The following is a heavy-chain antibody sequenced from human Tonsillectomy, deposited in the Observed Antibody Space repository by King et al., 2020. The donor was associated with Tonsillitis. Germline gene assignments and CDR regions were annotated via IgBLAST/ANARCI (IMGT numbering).Heavy chain of an antibody. CDR3: ARVRSGFYYGSGSPAHWFDP. D-gene: IGHD3-10*01. V-gene: IGHV4-59*01. CDR2: IYYNGST. CDR1: GGSISSYY. J-gene: IGHJ5*02. Sequence: QVQLQESGPGLVKPSETLSLTCTVSGGSISSYYWSWIRQPPGKGLEWIGCIYYNGSTNYNPSLKSRVTISVDTSKNQFSLNLISVTAADTAVYFCARVRSGFYYGSGSPAHWFDPWGQGTLVTVSS.